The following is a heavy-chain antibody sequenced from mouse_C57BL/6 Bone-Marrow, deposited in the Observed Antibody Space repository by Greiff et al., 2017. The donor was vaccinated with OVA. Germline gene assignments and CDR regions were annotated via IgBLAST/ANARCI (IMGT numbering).Heavy chain of an antibody. CDR3: ARRAQATYYYAMDY. CDR1: AYTFTNYW. V-gene: IGHV1-63*01. CDR2: IYPGGGYT. J-gene: IGHJ4*01. Sequence: VQLQQSGAELVRPGTSVKMSCKASAYTFTNYWIGWAKQRPGHGLEWIGDIYPGGGYTNYNEKFKGKATLTADKSSSTAYMQFSSLTSEDSAIYYCARRAQATYYYAMDYWGQGTSVTVSS. D-gene: IGHD3-2*02.